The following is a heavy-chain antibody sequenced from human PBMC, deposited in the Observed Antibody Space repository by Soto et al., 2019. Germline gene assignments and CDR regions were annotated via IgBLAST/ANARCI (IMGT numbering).Heavy chain of an antibody. D-gene: IGHD6-6*01. Sequence: EVQLLESGGDLVQPGGSLRLSCAASGFTFGTYAMAWIRQAPGKGLEWVSAISDSDGRTYHADSVKGRFTISRDNFKNTLYLQMNRLRAEDTAVYYCARIWGSTSGYYYYGMDVWGQGTTVTVSS. CDR3: ARIWGSTSGYYYYGMDV. CDR1: GFTFGTYA. V-gene: IGHV3-23*01. J-gene: IGHJ6*02. CDR2: ISDSDGRT.